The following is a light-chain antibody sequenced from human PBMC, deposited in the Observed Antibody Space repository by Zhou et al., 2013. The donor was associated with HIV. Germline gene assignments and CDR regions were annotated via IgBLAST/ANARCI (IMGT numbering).Light chain of an antibody. CDR3: QQYYSYPRT. Sequence: AIRMTQSPSSFSASTGDRVTITCRASQGISSYLAWYQQKPGKAPKLLIYAASTLQSGVPSRFSGSGSGTDFTLTISCLQSEDFATYYCQQYYSYPRTFGQGTNGGN. V-gene: IGKV1-8*01. CDR1: QGISSY. CDR2: AAS. J-gene: IGKJ1*01.